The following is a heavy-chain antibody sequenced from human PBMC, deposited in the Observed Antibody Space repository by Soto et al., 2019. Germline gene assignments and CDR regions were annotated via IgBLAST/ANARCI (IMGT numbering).Heavy chain of an antibody. J-gene: IGHJ4*02. D-gene: IGHD6-13*01. CDR1: GFTFSSHF. Sequence: GGSLRLSCSASGFTFSSHFMHWVRQAPGKGLEYVSAVSSNGGSTYYADSVKGRFTISRDNSKNTLYLQMSSLRAEDTAVYYCVKDLASSSWHVHEEGYFDYWGLGTQVTVSS. CDR3: VKDLASSSWHVHEEGYFDY. V-gene: IGHV3-64D*08. CDR2: VSSNGGST.